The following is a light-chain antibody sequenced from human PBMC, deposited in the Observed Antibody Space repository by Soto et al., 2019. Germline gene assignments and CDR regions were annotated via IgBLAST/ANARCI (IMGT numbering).Light chain of an antibody. V-gene: IGKV1D-16*01. J-gene: IGKJ5*01. CDR2: AAS. CDR1: QGVSRW. Sequence: DIQMTQSPPSLSASVGDRVTISCRASQGVSRWLAWYQQKPGKAPKLLIYAASTLQSGVPSRFSGSGSGTDFTLTITRLEPEDFAVFYCQQYGSSEIIFGQGKRLAIK. CDR3: QQYGSSEII.